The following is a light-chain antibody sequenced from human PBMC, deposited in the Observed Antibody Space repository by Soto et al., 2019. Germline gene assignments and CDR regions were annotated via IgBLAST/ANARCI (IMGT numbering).Light chain of an antibody. CDR3: QQSYSAPFT. J-gene: IGKJ3*01. Sequence: DIQMTQSPSSLSASVGDTVTITCRASERVIRFLNWYQQKPGEAPKVLIYSASSLQGGVLSRFSGSGSGTDFTLTIRSLQTEDFATYYCQQSYSAPFTFGPGTKVDVK. CDR1: ERVIRF. CDR2: SAS. V-gene: IGKV1-39*01.